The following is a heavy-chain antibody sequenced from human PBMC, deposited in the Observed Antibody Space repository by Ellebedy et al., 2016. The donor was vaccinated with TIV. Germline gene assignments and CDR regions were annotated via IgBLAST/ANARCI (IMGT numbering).Heavy chain of an antibody. CDR3: AKPPRRGWELPSNAFDI. CDR1: GITFSSYW. J-gene: IGHJ3*02. D-gene: IGHD1-26*01. CDR2: ISGSGGST. V-gene: IGHV3-23*01. Sequence: GGSLRLSCAASGITFSSYWMNWVRQAPGKGLEWVSAISGSGGSTYYADSVKGRFTISRDNSKNTLYLQMNSLRAEDTAVYYCAKPPRRGWELPSNAFDIWGQGTMVTFSS.